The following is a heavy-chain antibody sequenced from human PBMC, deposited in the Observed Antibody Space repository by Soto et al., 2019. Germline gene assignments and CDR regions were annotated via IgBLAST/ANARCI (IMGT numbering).Heavy chain of an antibody. CDR2: IYHSGST. D-gene: IGHD3-22*01. CDR1: GGSISSGGYS. Sequence: PSETLSLTCAVSGGSISSGGYSWSWIRQPPGKGLEWIGYIYHSGSTYYNPSLKSRVTISVDRSKNQFSLKLSSVTAADTAVYYCARNYYDSSGYLNWFDPWGQGTLVTVSS. V-gene: IGHV4-30-2*01. CDR3: ARNYYDSSGYLNWFDP. J-gene: IGHJ5*02.